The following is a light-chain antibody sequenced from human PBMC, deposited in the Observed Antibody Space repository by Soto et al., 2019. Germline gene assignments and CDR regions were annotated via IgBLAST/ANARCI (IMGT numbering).Light chain of an antibody. Sequence: DLQMTQSPSSLSSFVGDTVTISCRATDSIDRYLNWYQQKPGQAPRVLITAASTVQSGVPSRFSGSGSGTDVKLTINNLQPEDVATYYCQRTDNAQFTCGPGTKVAIK. J-gene: IGKJ3*01. CDR2: AAS. CDR1: DSIDRY. V-gene: IGKV1-39*01. CDR3: QRTDNAQFT.